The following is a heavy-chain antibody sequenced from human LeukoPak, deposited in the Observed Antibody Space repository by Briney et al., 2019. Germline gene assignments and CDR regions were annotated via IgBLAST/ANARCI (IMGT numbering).Heavy chain of an antibody. Sequence: PGGSLRLSCAASGFTFSSYSMNWVRQAPGKGLEWVSSISSSSSYIYYADSVKGRFTISRDNSKNTLYLQMNSLRAEDTAVYYCAKGNLYYDILTGYYNVPHFDYWGQGTLVTVSS. CDR3: AKGNLYYDILTGYYNVPHFDY. CDR2: ISSSSSYI. J-gene: IGHJ4*02. D-gene: IGHD3-9*01. V-gene: IGHV3-21*01. CDR1: GFTFSSYS.